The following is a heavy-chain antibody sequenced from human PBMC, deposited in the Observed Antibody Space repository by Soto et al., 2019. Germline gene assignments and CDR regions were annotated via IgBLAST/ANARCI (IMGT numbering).Heavy chain of an antibody. D-gene: IGHD2-2*01. V-gene: IGHV1-8*01. CDR2: MNPNSGNT. CDR3: ARGSEPAALYYYYYYGMDV. CDR1: GDTFTSYD. Sequence: ASVKVSCKASGDTFTSYDINWVRQATGQGLEWMGWMNPNSGNTGYAQKFQGRVTMTRNTSISTAYMELSSLRSEDTAVYYCARGSEPAALYYYYYYGMDVWGQGTTVTVSS. J-gene: IGHJ6*02.